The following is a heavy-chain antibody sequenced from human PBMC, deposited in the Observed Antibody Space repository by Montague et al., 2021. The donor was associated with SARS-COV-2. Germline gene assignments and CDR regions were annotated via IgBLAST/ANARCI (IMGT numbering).Heavy chain of an antibody. CDR1: GASVSSGFYY. V-gene: IGHV4-61*01. D-gene: IGHD3-22*01. J-gene: IGHJ6*02. CDR2: IFCSGST. CDR3: ARGGGYYNYGLDV. Sequence: SETLSLTCSVSGASVSSGFYYWSWIRQTPGKGLDWIGHIFCSGSTKFNPSLKSRVTTSLDTSKNQFSLKVTSVTAADTAVYYCARGGGYYNYGLDVWGPGTTVTVSS.